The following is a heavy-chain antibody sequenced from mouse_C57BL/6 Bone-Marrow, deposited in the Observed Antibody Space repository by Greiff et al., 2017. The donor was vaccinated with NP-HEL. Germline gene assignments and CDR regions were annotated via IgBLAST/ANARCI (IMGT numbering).Heavy chain of an antibody. CDR1: GYTFTSYW. D-gene: IGHD2-3*01. CDR2: IHPNSGST. J-gene: IGHJ3*01. V-gene: IGHV1-64*01. CDR3: ARWLLSFAY. Sequence: VQLQESGAELVKPGASVKLSCKASGYTFTSYWMHWVKQRPGQGLEWIGMIHPNSGSTNYNEKFKSKATLTVDKSSSTAYMQLSSLTSEDSAVYYCARWLLSFAYWGQGTLVTVSA.